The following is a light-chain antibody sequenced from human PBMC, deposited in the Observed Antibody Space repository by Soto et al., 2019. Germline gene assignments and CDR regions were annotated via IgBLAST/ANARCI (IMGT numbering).Light chain of an antibody. Sequence: QSALTQPASVSGSPGQSITISCTGTNSDVGRYNFVSWYQHHPGEAPKLLISEVDNRPSGLSNRFSGSKSGNTASLTISGLQAEDEADYYCSSYSSSSPVYVFGSGTKLTVL. CDR3: SSYSSSSPVYV. J-gene: IGLJ1*01. CDR1: NSDVGRYNF. CDR2: EVD. V-gene: IGLV2-14*01.